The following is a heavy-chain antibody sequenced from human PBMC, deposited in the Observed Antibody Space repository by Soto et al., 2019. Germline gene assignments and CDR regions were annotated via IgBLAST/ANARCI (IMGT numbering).Heavy chain of an antibody. CDR2: IYYSGST. CDR1: GGSVSSGSYY. V-gene: IGHV4-61*01. D-gene: IGHD3-10*01. CDR3: ARFPYYYGSGSYYPGHYYYGMDV. Sequence: SETLSLTCTVSGGSVSSGSYYWSWIRQPPGKGLEWIGYIYYSGSTNYKPSLKSRVTISVDTSKNQFSLKLSSVTAADTAVFYCARFPYYYGSGSYYPGHYYYGMDVWGQGTTVTVSS. J-gene: IGHJ6*02.